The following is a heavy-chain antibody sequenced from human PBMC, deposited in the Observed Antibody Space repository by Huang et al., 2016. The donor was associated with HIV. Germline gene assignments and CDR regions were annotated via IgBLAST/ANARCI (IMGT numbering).Heavy chain of an antibody. D-gene: IGHD3-9*01. J-gene: IGHJ4*02. Sequence: QVQLVQSGAEVKKPGSSIKISCKASGGFFSRYTLSWVRQAPGQGLEWVGGILPRFGTTNYAQKFHGRVTVTADKSTSTAYLELSSLTSEDTAVYYCARDTVTSEGTLYFDVWGQGTLVTVSS. CDR1: GGFFSRYT. CDR3: ARDTVTSEGTLYFDV. CDR2: ILPRFGTT. V-gene: IGHV1-69*13.